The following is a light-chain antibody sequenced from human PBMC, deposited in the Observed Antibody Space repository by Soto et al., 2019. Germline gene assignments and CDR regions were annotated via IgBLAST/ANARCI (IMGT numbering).Light chain of an antibody. V-gene: IGLV2-14*01. CDR3: FSHRRGDSHV. CDR2: GVT. Sequence: QSVLTQPASVSWSPGQSITISCTVTSRDVGGYNYVSWYQQYPGKAPKLMIYGVTNRPSGVSNRFSGSKTGNTASLTISGLQAEDEAYYYCFSHRRGDSHVFGTGTKVTVL. CDR1: SRDVGGYNY. J-gene: IGLJ1*01.